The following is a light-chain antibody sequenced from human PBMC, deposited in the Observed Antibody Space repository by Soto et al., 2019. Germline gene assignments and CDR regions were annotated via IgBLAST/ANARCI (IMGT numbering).Light chain of an antibody. CDR2: EVS. Sequence: QSVLTQPASVSGSPGQSITISCTGTSSDVGDYNYVSWYQQHPGKAPKLIMYEVSDRPSGVSSRFSGSKSGNTASLTISGLQAEDEADYYCSSYTTSSFYVFGIGTKLTVL. V-gene: IGLV2-14*03. J-gene: IGLJ1*01. CDR1: SSDVGDYNY. CDR3: SSYTTSSFYV.